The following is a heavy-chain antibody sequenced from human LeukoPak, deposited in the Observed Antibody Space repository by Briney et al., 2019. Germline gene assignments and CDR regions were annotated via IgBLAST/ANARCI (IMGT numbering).Heavy chain of an antibody. D-gene: IGHD1-26*01. J-gene: IGHJ4*02. V-gene: IGHV4-61*08. Sequence: SETLSLTCAVSGGSISSGGYSWSWIRQPPGKGLEWIGYIYYSGSTNYNPSLKSRVTISVDTSKNQFSLKLSSVTAADTAVYYCARQIGGSYQRKYYFDYWGQGTLVTVSS. CDR1: GGSISSGGYS. CDR3: ARQIGGSYQRKYYFDY. CDR2: IYYSGST.